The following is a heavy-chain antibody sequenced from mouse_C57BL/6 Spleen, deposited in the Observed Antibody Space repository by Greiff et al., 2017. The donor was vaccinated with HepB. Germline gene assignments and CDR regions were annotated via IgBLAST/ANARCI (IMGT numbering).Heavy chain of an antibody. CDR2: IYPGDGDT. D-gene: IGHD1-1*01. Sequence: SGPELVKPGASVKISCKASGYAFSSSWMNWVKQRPGKGLEWIGRIYPGDGDTNYNGKFKGKATLTADKSSSTAYMQLSSLTSEDSAVYFCASNYYGSSYGYFDYWGQGTTLTVSS. CDR1: GYAFSSSW. CDR3: ASNYYGSSYGYFDY. J-gene: IGHJ2*01. V-gene: IGHV1-82*01.